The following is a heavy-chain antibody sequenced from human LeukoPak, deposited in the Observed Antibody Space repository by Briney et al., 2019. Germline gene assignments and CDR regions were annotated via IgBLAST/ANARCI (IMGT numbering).Heavy chain of an antibody. D-gene: IGHD3-10*01. CDR3: AKSYSRQFITMVRGSNWDWFDP. Sequence: PGGSLRLSCAASGFTFSSFAMSWVRQAPGKGLEWVSGISWNSGSIGYADSVKGRFTISRDNAKNSLYLQMNSLRAEDTALYYCAKSYSRQFITMVRGSNWDWFDPWGQGTLVTVSS. J-gene: IGHJ5*02. CDR1: GFTFSSFA. CDR2: ISWNSGSI. V-gene: IGHV3-9*01.